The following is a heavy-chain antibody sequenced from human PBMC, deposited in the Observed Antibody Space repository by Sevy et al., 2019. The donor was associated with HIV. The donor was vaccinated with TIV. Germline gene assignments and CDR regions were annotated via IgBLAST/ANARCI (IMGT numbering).Heavy chain of an antibody. CDR1: GFTFSSYG. CDR2: IWYDGSNK. Sequence: GGSLRLSCAASGFTFSSYGMHWVRQAPGKGLEWVAVIWYDGSNKYYADSVKGRFTSSRDNSKNTLYLQMNSLRAEDTAVYYCARVREPEGELNYLDYGGQGTLVTVSS. D-gene: IGHD1-26*01. V-gene: IGHV3-33*01. CDR3: ARVREPEGELNYLDY. J-gene: IGHJ4*02.